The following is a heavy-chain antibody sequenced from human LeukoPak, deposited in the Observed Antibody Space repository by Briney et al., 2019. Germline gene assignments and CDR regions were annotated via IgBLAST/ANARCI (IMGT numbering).Heavy chain of an antibody. CDR2: INPKSGGT. V-gene: IGHV1-2*02. J-gene: IGHJ4*02. CDR1: GYTFTGYY. D-gene: IGHD3-10*01. CDR3: AREWALSGTGSIGCPY. Sequence: ASVKVSCKASGYTFTGYYMHWVRQAPGQGLEWMGWINPKSGGTNYAQKFQGRVTVTSDTSTTTVYMELSGLRSDDTAVYYCAREWALSGTGSIGCPYWGQGTLVTVSS.